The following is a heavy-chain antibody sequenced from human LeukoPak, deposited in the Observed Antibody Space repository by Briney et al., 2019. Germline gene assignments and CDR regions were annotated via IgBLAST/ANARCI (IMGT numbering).Heavy chain of an antibody. Sequence: ASVKVSCKASGYTFTGYYMHWVRPAPGQGLEWMGWINPNSGGTNYAQKFRGRVTMTRDTSTSTAYMELSRLRSDDTALYYCARDLKGVDIVATVSRRTTVTSDYWGQGTLVTVSS. CDR1: GYTFTGYY. V-gene: IGHV1-2*02. CDR3: ARDLKGVDIVATVSRRTTVTSDY. CDR2: INPNSGGT. D-gene: IGHD5-12*01. J-gene: IGHJ4*02.